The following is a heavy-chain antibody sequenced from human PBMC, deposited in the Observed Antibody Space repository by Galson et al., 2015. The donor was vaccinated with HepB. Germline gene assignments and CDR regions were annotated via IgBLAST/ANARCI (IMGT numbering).Heavy chain of an antibody. D-gene: IGHD1-26*01. CDR2: INPNSGGT. J-gene: IGHJ5*02. CDR1: GYTFNGYH. V-gene: IGHV1-2*02. Sequence: SVKVSCKASGYTFNGYHMHWVRQAPGQGLEWMGWINPNSGGTNYAQKFQGRVTMTRDTSISTVYMELSRLRSDDTAVYYCARRSGSGIYCFDPWGQGTLVTVSS. CDR3: ARRSGSGIYCFDP.